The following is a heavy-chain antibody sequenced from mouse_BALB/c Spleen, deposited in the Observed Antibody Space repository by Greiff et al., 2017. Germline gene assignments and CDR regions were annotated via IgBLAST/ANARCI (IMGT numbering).Heavy chain of an antibody. CDR2: ISSGGST. CDR1: GFTFSSYA. CDR3: AREDYDEFASY. Sequence: EVKVVESGGGLVKPGGSLKLSCAASGFTFSSYAMSWVRQTPEKRLEWVASISSGGSTYYPDSVKGRFTISRDNARNILYLQMSSLRSEDTAMYYCAREDYDEFASYWGQGTLVTVSA. V-gene: IGHV5-6-5*01. J-gene: IGHJ3*01. D-gene: IGHD2-4*01.